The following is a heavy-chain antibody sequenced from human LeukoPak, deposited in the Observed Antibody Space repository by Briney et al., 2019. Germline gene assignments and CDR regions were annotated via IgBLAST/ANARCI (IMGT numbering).Heavy chain of an antibody. J-gene: IGHJ4*02. CDR3: ARYDGGSGPFDY. CDR1: GFIFSNYG. CDR2: ISFSSTHI. V-gene: IGHV3-21*06. Sequence: GGSLRLSCAASGFIFSNYGMSWVRQAPGKGLEWVSSISFSSTHIYYADSIQGRFTISRDNAENSLYLQMNSLRAEDTAVYYCARYDGGSGPFDYWGQGTLVTVSS. D-gene: IGHD3-10*01.